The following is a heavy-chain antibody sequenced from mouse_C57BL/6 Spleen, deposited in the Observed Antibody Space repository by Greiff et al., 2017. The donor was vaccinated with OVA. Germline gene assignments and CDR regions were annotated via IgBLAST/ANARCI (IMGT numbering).Heavy chain of an antibody. Sequence: EAQLQESGPGMVKPSQSLSLTCTVTGYSITSGYDWHWIRHFPGNKLEWMGYISYSGSTNYNPSLKSRISITHDTSKNHFFLKLNSVTTEDTATYYCARNELGHFDYWGQGTTLTVSS. CDR2: ISYSGST. V-gene: IGHV3-1*01. D-gene: IGHD4-1*01. CDR1: GYSITSGYD. CDR3: ARNELGHFDY. J-gene: IGHJ2*01.